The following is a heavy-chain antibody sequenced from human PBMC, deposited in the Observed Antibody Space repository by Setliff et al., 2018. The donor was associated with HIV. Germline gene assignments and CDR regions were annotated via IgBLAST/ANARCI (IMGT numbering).Heavy chain of an antibody. V-gene: IGHV1-18*01. Sequence: SVKVSCKASGYSFTTYAINWVRQAPGQGLEWMGWISAYNGKTLYAQKFQGRVTMTTDTSTNTAYMDLRSLRSDDTAVYYCARVPYRSAWFSGGHDAFDVWGQGTMVTVSS. CDR1: GYSFTTYA. CDR3: ARVPYRSAWFSGGHDAFDV. CDR2: ISAYNGKT. D-gene: IGHD6-19*01. J-gene: IGHJ3*01.